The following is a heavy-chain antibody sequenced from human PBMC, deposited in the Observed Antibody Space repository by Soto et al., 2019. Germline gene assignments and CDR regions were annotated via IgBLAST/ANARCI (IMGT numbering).Heavy chain of an antibody. CDR1: GGTFSSYA. V-gene: IGHV1-69*13. CDR3: ARDQTPSNAFDI. J-gene: IGHJ3*02. Sequence: ASVKVSCKASGGTFSSYAISWVRQAPGQGLEWMGGTIPIFGTANYAQKFQGRVTITADESTSTAYMELSSLRSEDTAVYYCARDQTPSNAFDIWGQGTMVTVSS. CDR2: TIPIFGTA.